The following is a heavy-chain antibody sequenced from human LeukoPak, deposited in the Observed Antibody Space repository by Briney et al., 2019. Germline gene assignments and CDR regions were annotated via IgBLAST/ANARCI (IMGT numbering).Heavy chain of an antibody. Sequence: SETLSLTCTVSGGSINSSSYYWGWIRQPPGKGLEWIGSIYYSGSTYYNPSLKSRVTISVDTSKNQFSLKLSSVTAADTAVYYCARVLAYYYDSRPPFDYWGQGTLVTVSS. V-gene: IGHV4-39*07. J-gene: IGHJ4*02. CDR2: IYYSGST. CDR1: GGSINSSSYY. CDR3: ARVLAYYYDSRPPFDY. D-gene: IGHD3-22*01.